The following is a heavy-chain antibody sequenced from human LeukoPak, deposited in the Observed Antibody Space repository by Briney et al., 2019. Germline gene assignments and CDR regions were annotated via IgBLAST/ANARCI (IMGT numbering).Heavy chain of an antibody. CDR3: AKGSGYEHNYYYYYMDV. D-gene: IGHD5-12*01. CDR2: IRYDGRHK. Sequence: GGSLRLSCAASGFSFSSYGMHWVRQAPGKGLEWVAFIRYDGRHKYYADSVKGRFTISRDNSKNTLYLQMNSLRAEDTAVYYCAKGSGYEHNYYYYYMDVWGKGTTVTISS. J-gene: IGHJ6*03. CDR1: GFSFSSYG. V-gene: IGHV3-30*02.